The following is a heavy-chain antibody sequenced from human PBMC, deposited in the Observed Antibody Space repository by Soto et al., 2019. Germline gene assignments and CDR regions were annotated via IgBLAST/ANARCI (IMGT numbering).Heavy chain of an antibody. J-gene: IGHJ4*02. CDR3: ARQPDYDSSGYLPPVFDY. CDR1: GVSISSSSYY. CDR2: IYYSGST. D-gene: IGHD3-22*01. Sequence: SETLSLTCTVSGVSISSSSYYWGWIRQPPGKGLAWIGSIYYSGSTSYNPSLKSRVTISVDTSKNQFSLKLSSVTAADTAVYYCARQPDYDSSGYLPPVFDYWGQGTLVTVSS. V-gene: IGHV4-39*01.